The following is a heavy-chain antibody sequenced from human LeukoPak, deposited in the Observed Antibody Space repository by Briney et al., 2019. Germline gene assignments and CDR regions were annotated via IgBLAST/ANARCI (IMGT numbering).Heavy chain of an antibody. CDR2: ICPGDSDI. Sequence: GESLKISCKGSGYSFTTYWIGWVRQMPGKGLEWMGIICPGDSDIRYSPSFQGQVTISADKSISTAYLQWSSLKASDTAMYYCARTQVAATTHAPYYFDFWGQGTLVTVSS. V-gene: IGHV5-51*01. CDR3: ARTQVAATTHAPYYFDF. D-gene: IGHD1-26*01. CDR1: GYSFTTYW. J-gene: IGHJ4*02.